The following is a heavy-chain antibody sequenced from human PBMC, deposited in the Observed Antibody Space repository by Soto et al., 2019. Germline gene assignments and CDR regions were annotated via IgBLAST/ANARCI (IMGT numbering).Heavy chain of an antibody. D-gene: IGHD3-22*01. CDR1: GYTFTGYY. J-gene: IGHJ6*02. CDR3: AREGYDSSGYYFYGKDV. Sequence: GASVKVSCKASGYTFTGYYMHWVRQAPGQGLEWMGWINPNSGGTNYAQKFQGWVTMTRDTSISTAYMELSRLRSDDTAVYYCAREGYDSSGYYFYGKDVWGQGTTVTVSS. V-gene: IGHV1-2*04. CDR2: INPNSGGT.